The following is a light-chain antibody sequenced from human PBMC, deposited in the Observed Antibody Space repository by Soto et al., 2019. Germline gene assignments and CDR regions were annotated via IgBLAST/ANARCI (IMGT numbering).Light chain of an antibody. J-gene: IGKJ1*01. CDR3: QQRYFNTRG. CDR2: TAS. Sequence: THLTPYSSSMSASVDASVTLTCRASQSISKYLNWYQQKPGKAPKLLMYTASSLQSGVPSRFSGSGSATDFTLTISSLKNEDLGTYYGQQRYFNTRGFGQGTQVDIK. V-gene: IGKV1-39*01. CDR1: QSISKY.